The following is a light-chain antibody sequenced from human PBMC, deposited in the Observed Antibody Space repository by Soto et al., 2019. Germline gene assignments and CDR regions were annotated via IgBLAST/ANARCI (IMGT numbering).Light chain of an antibody. CDR1: SSNIGTNT. J-gene: IGLJ2*01. CDR2: TNN. Sequence: QSALTQPTSASGTPGQRVTIPCSGSSSNIGTNTVNWYQQLPGTAPKLLIYTNNQRPSGVPDRFSGSKSDTSASLAISGLQSEDEADYYCASWDDSLNGVIFGGGTKVTVL. V-gene: IGLV1-44*01. CDR3: ASWDDSLNGVI.